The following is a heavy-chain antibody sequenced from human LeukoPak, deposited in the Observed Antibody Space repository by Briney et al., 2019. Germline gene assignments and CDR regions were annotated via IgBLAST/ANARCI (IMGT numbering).Heavy chain of an antibody. CDR1: GYSFTDYW. CDR3: ARHGLEGCTGGRCYMPFHYYGMDV. Sequence: PGESLKISCKGSGYSFTDYWIGWVRQMPGKGLEWMGIIFPGDSGTKYSPSFQGQVTISVDKSLSTAYLQWTSLGASDTAIYYCARHGLEGCTGGRCYMPFHYYGMDVWGQGTTVTVSS. V-gene: IGHV5-51*01. CDR2: IFPGDSGT. J-gene: IGHJ6*02. D-gene: IGHD2-15*01.